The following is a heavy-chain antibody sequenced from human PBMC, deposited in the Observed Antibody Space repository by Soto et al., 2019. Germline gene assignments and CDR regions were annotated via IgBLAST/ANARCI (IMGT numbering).Heavy chain of an antibody. CDR1: GGSFSGYY. D-gene: IGHD3-3*01. CDR2: INHSGST. V-gene: IGHV4-34*01. Sequence: SETLSLTCAVYGGSFSGYYWSWIRQPPGKGLEWIGEINHSGSTNYNPSLKSRVTISVDTSKNQFSLKLSSVTAAGTAVYYCARGHYDFWSGYYGYFDYWGQGTLVTVSS. CDR3: ARGHYDFWSGYYGYFDY. J-gene: IGHJ4*02.